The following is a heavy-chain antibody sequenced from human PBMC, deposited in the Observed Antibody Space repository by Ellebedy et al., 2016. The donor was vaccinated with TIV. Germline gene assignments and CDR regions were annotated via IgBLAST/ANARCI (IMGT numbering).Heavy chain of an antibody. Sequence: MPSETLSLTCSVPGGSILRSSSYSFGWTRPPPVQVPLCIVSISSSGHTYYTPSLKRLVTISVDTSKNQFSLELRSVTAADTAVYYCARHQGVVVMGFDFWGQGILVTVSS. J-gene: IGHJ4*02. V-gene: IGHV4-39*01. CDR2: ISSSGHT. CDR1: GGSILRSSSYS. CDR3: ARHQGVVVMGFDF. D-gene: IGHD3-16*02.